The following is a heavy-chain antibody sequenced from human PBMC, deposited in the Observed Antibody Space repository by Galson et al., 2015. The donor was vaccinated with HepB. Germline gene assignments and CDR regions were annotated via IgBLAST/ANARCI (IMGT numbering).Heavy chain of an antibody. V-gene: IGHV1-24*01. CDR1: GYTLTELS. CDR3: ATPTPDSSGYPYSTSDY. J-gene: IGHJ4*02. D-gene: IGHD3-22*01. CDR2: FDPEDGET. Sequence: SVKVSCKVSGYTLTELSMHWVRQAPGKGLEWMGGFDPEDGETIYAQKFQGRVTMTEDTSTDTAYMELSSLRSEDTAVYYCATPTPDSSGYPYSTSDYWGQGTLVTVSS.